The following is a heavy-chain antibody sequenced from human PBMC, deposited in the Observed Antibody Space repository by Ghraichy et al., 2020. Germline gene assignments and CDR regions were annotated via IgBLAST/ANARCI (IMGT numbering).Heavy chain of an antibody. CDR1: GFTFSTYS. D-gene: IGHD2-15*01. Sequence: GVLRLSCAASGFTFSTYSMNWVRQAPGKGLEWVSSISSSSSYIYYADSVKGRFTISRDNAKNSLYLQMNSLRVEDTAVYYCVRVAGGYCSGGSCYEDYWGQGTMVIVSS. CDR2: ISSSSSYI. J-gene: IGHJ4*02. CDR3: VRVAGGYCSGGSCYEDY. V-gene: IGHV3-21*01.